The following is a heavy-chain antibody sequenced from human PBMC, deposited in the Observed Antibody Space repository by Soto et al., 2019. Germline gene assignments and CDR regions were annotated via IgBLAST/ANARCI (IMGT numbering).Heavy chain of an antibody. CDR3: AREGAARGYYYYGMDV. CDR1: GGFVSSSSYS. V-gene: IGHV4-39*07. D-gene: IGHD3-16*01. CDR2: MYSSENT. J-gene: IGHJ6*02. Sequence: SETLSLTCSVSGGFVSSSSYSWGWIRQSPGKGLEWIGTMYSSENTYYNPSLLSRVTISVDTSKNEFSLRLSSVTAADTAVYYCAREGAARGYYYYGMDVWGQGTTVT.